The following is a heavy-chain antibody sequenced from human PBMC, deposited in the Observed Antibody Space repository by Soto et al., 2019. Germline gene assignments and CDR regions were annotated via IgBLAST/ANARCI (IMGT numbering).Heavy chain of an antibody. CDR2: INPSGGST. V-gene: IGHV1-46*01. J-gene: IGHJ4*02. CDR3: ASSEDHSSYYDRGGGIGGH. Sequence: ASVKVSCKASGYTFTSYYMHWVRQAPGQGLEWMGIINPSGGSTSYAQKFQGRVTMTRDTSTSTVYMELSSLRSEDTAVYYCASSEDHSSYYDRGGGIGGHWGQGTLVTVSS. CDR1: GYTFTSYY. D-gene: IGHD3-3*01.